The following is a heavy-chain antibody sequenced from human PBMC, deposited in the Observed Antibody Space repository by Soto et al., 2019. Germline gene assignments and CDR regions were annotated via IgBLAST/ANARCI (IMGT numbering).Heavy chain of an antibody. J-gene: IGHJ5*02. V-gene: IGHV2-26*01. CDR1: GFSLSNARMG. CDR3: ARITTGSWFDP. D-gene: IGHD4-17*01. CDR2: IFSNDEK. Sequence: SGPTLVNPTETLTLTRTVSGFSLSNARMGVSWIRQPPGKALEWLAHIFSNDEKSYSTSLKSRLTISKDTSKSQVVLTMTNMDPVDTATYYCARITTGSWFDPWGQGTLVTVSS.